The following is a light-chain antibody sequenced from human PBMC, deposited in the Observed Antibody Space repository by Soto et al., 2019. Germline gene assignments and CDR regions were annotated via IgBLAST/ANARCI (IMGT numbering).Light chain of an antibody. J-gene: IGKJ1*01. CDR1: QSISNW. Sequence: DIQMTQSPSTLSASVGDRVTITCRASQSISNWLAWYQQKPGKAPKLLIYKASSLEIGVPSRFGGSGSGTEFTLTISSLQPDDFATYYCQQYDTYWTFGQGTEVEV. CDR2: KAS. V-gene: IGKV1-5*03. CDR3: QQYDTYWT.